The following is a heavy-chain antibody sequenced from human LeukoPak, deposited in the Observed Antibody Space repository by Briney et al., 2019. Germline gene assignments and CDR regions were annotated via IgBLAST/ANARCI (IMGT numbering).Heavy chain of an antibody. V-gene: IGHV1-18*01. J-gene: IGHJ4*02. Sequence: ASVKVSCKASGYTFTSYGLSWVRQAPGQGLEWMGWINTYNGNTNYAQNLQGRVTMTTDTSTSTACMELSSLRSEDTAVYYCARGSLTTETPDYWGQGTLVTVSS. CDR1: GYTFTSYG. D-gene: IGHD4-17*01. CDR3: ARGSLTTETPDY. CDR2: INTYNGNT.